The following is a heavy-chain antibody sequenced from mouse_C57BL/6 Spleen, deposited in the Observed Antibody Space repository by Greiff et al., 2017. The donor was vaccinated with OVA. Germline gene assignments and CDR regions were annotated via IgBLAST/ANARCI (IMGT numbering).Heavy chain of an antibody. J-gene: IGHJ2*01. CDR2: IDPETGGT. CDR1: GYTFTDYE. Sequence: VQLVESGAELVRPGASVTLSCKASGYTFTDYEMHWVKQTPVHGLEWIGAIDPETGGTAYNQKFKGKAILTADKSSSTAYMELRSLTSEDSAVYYCTELRHYYFDYWGQGTTLTVSS. V-gene: IGHV1-15*01. D-gene: IGHD1-2*01. CDR3: TELRHYYFDY.